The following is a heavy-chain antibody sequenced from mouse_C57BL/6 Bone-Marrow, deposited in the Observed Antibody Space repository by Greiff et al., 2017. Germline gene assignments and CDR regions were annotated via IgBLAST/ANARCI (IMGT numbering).Heavy chain of an antibody. D-gene: IGHD2-3*01. Sequence: VQGVESGAELARPGASVKLSCKASGYTFTSSGISWVKQRTGQGLEWIGEIYPRSGNTYYNEKFKGKATLTADKSSSTAYMELRSLTSEDSAVYFCARDGYYFLDYAMDYWGKGTSVTVSS. CDR2: IYPRSGNT. J-gene: IGHJ4*01. CDR3: ARDGYYFLDYAMDY. CDR1: GYTFTSSG. V-gene: IGHV1-81*01.